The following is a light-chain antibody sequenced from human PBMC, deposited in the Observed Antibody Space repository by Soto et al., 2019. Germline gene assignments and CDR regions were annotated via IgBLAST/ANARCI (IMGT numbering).Light chain of an antibody. CDR3: QQTYSTPPWT. V-gene: IGKV1-39*01. CDR1: QGIGTY. CDR2: DAS. Sequence: DIHLTQSPSSLSASVGDRVTISCRATQGIGTYLTWYQQKPGRAPNLLIYDASTLQTGAPSRFSGRASATDFTLTISRLQPEDVGTYFFQQTYSTPPWTFGQGTRVEI. J-gene: IGKJ1*01.